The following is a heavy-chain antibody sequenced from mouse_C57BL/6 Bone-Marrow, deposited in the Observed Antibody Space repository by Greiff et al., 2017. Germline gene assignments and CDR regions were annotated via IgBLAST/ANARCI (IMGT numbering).Heavy chain of an antibody. CDR3: AGAWFAY. CDR2: IHPNSGST. Sequence: QVQLQQPGAELVKPGASVKLSCKASGYTFTSYGMHWVMQRPGQGLEWIGMIHPNSGSTNYNEKFKSKATLTVDKSSGTASMQLSSLTSEDSAVYYCAGAWFAYWGQGTLVTVSA. V-gene: IGHV1-64*01. CDR1: GYTFTSYG. J-gene: IGHJ3*01.